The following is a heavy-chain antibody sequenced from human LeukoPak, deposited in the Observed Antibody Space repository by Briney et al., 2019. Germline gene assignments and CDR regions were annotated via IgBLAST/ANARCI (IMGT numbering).Heavy chain of an antibody. CDR2: ISAYNGNT. V-gene: IGHV1-18*01. CDR1: GYTFTSYG. Sequence: ASVKVSCKASGYTFTSYGISWVRQAPGQWLEWMGWISAYNGNTNYAQKLQGRVTMTTDTSTSTAYMELRSLRSDDTAVYYCATSTMVRGVEAFDYWGQGTLVTVSS. J-gene: IGHJ4*02. CDR3: ATSTMVRGVEAFDY. D-gene: IGHD3-10*01.